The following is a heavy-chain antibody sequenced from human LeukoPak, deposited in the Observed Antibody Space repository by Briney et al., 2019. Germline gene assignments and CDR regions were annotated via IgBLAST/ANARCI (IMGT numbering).Heavy chain of an antibody. Sequence: SETLSLTCTVSGGSISGYYWGWIRQPPGKGLEWLGYISYTGSTNYSPSLKSRVIMSVDTAKNQFSLNLTSVTAADTALYYCARGSRPDYYGSRNYLYWGQGILVTVSP. V-gene: IGHV4-59*01. J-gene: IGHJ4*02. D-gene: IGHD3-10*01. CDR3: ARGSRPDYYGSRNYLY. CDR1: GGSISGYY. CDR2: ISYTGST.